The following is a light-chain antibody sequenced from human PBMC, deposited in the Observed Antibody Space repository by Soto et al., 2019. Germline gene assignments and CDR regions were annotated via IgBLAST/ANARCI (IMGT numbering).Light chain of an antibody. J-gene: IGKJ1*01. CDR1: QGISNY. V-gene: IGKV1-9*01. Sequence: DIQLTQSPSFLSASVGARVTITCRASQGISNYLAWYQQKAGKAPKLLIFAASTLHSGVPSRFSGSGSGTEFTLTISSLQPEDFATYYCLQHNTYPWTFGQGTKVDIK. CDR2: AAS. CDR3: LQHNTYPWT.